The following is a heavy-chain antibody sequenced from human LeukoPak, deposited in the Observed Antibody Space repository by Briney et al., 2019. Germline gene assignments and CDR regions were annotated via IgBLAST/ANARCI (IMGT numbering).Heavy chain of an antibody. CDR1: GFTFSSYW. Sequence: GGSLRLSCAASGFTFSSYWMHWVRQAPGKGLVWVSRINSDGSSTSYADSVKGRFTISRDNAKNTLYLQMNSLRAEDTAVYYCARGIRSYNNQGVDYWGQGTLVTVSS. CDR2: INSDGSST. CDR3: ARGIRSYNNQGVDY. J-gene: IGHJ4*02. D-gene: IGHD1-1*01. V-gene: IGHV3-74*01.